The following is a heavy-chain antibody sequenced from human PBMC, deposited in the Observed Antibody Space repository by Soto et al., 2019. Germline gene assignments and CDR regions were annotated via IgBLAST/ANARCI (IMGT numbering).Heavy chain of an antibody. CDR1: GLPVSGHG. V-gene: IGHV3-23*01. CDR3: ARGEHGVLDI. CDR2: VNAIGGST. J-gene: IGHJ3*02. D-gene: IGHD1-1*01. Sequence: ELELLESGGGLAQPGGSLRLSCVVSGLPVSGHGMSWVRQAPGKGLEWVSGVNAIGGSTYYADSVKGRFTISRDSSENTLYLQMNSLRVEDTAAYFCARGEHGVLDIWGQGSMVTVSS.